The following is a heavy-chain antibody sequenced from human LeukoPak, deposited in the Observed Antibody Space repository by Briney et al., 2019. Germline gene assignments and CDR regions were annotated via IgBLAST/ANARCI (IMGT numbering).Heavy chain of an antibody. CDR3: ARGQQLDLDY. J-gene: IGHJ4*02. D-gene: IGHD6-13*01. V-gene: IGHV1-2*06. CDR1: GYAFTDYY. CDR2: ISPNNGGT. Sequence: ASVKVSCKASGYAFTDYYIHWVRQAPGQGLEWVGRISPNNGGTIYAQNFQGRVTMTRDTSISTAYMELSRLRSDDTAVYYCARGQQLDLDYWGQGTLVTVSS.